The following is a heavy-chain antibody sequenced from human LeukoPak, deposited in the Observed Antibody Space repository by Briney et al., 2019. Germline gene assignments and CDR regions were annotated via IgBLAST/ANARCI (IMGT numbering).Heavy chain of an antibody. V-gene: IGHV3-11*01. CDR3: AKDPSSSWFGDFFDY. CDR2: ISNSGSPI. D-gene: IGHD6-13*01. Sequence: PGGSLRLSCAASGFTFSDYYMSWIRQAPGKGLEWVSYISNSGSPIYYADSVKGRFTISRDNAKNSLYLQMNSLTAEDTAVYSCAKDPSSSWFGDFFDYWGQGTLVTVSS. CDR1: GFTFSDYY. J-gene: IGHJ4*02.